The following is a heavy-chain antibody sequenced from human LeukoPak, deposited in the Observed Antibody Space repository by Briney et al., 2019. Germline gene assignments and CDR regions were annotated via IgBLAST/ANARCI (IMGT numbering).Heavy chain of an antibody. CDR1: GGSFSGYY. V-gene: IGHV4-34*01. J-gene: IGHJ2*01. CDR3: AREGLVVVPAASYWYFDL. CDR2: INHSGST. Sequence: SETLSLTCAVYGGSFSGYYWSWIRQPPGKGLEWIGEINHSGSTNYNPSLKSRVTISVDTSKNQFSLKLSSVTAADTAVYYCAREGLVVVPAASYWYFDLWGRGTLVTVSS. D-gene: IGHD2-2*01.